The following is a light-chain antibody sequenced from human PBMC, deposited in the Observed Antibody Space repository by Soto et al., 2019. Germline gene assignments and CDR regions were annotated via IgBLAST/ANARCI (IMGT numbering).Light chain of an antibody. CDR3: QQYYSYPWT. V-gene: IGKV1-8*01. CDR2: AAS. CDR1: QGISSY. J-gene: IGKJ1*01. Sequence: AIRMRQSPSSFSASTGDRVTITCRASQGISSYLAWYQQKPGKAPKLLIYAASTLQSGVPSRFSGSGSGTDFTLTISCLQSEDFATYYCQQYYSYPWTFGQGTKVDIK.